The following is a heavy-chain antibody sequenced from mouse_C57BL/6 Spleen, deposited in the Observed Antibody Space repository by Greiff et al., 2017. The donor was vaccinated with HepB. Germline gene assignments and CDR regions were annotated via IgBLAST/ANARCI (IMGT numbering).Heavy chain of an antibody. Sequence: EVQLQQSGPELVKPGASVKISCKASGYSFTGYYMNWVKQSPEKSLEWIGGINPSTGGTTYNQKFKAKATLTVDKSSSTADMQLKSLTSEDSAVYYCARNYYAMDYWGQGTSVTVSS. V-gene: IGHV1-42*01. J-gene: IGHJ4*01. CDR2: INPSTGGT. CDR1: GYSFTGYY. CDR3: ARNYYAMDY.